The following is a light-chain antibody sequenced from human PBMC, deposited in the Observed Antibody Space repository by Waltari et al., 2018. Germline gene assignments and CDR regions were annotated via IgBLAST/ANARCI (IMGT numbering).Light chain of an antibody. J-gene: IGLJ3*02. CDR1: SGSVSTSYY. CDR3: VLYMGSGIKV. Sequence: QTVVTQEPSFSVSPGGTVTLTCGLSSGSVSTSYYPRWYQQTPGQAPRTLIYSTNTRSSGVPDRFSGSILGSKAALTITGAQADDESDYYCVLYMGSGIKVFGGGTKLTVL. V-gene: IGLV8-61*01. CDR2: STN.